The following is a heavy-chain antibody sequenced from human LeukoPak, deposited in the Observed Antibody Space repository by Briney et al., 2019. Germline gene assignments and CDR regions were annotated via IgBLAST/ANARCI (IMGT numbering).Heavy chain of an antibody. CDR3: AKDTEPYSSKYIFDY. J-gene: IGHJ4*02. V-gene: IGHV3-30*18. D-gene: IGHD6-13*01. CDR1: GFTFSSFG. Sequence: GGSLRLSCAASGFTFSSFGMHWVRQAPGKGLEWVAVISYDGRDKHDADSVKGRFTISRDNSKNTLYLQMNSLRAEDTAVYYCAKDTEPYSSKYIFDYWGQGTLVTVSS. CDR2: ISYDGRDK.